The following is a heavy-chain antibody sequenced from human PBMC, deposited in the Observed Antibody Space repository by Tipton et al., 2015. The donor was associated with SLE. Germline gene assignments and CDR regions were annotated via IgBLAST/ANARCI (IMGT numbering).Heavy chain of an antibody. V-gene: IGHV4-34*01. CDR1: GGSFSGYY. J-gene: IGHJ2*01. D-gene: IGHD3-10*01. CDR2: INHGGST. Sequence: TLSLTCAVYGGSFSGYYWSWIRQPPGKGLEWIGEINHGGSTNYNPSLKSRVTISVDTSKNQFSLKLSSLTAADTAVYYCARPYGSGSRGYWYFDLWGRGTLVTVSS. CDR3: ARPYGSGSRGYWYFDL.